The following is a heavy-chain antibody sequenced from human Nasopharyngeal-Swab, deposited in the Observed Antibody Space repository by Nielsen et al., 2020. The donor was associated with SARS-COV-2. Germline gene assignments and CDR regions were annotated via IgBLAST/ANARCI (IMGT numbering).Heavy chain of an antibody. J-gene: IGHJ5*02. CDR2: INHSGST. Sequence: SETLSLTCAVYGGSFSGYYWSWIRQPPGKGLEWIGEINHSGSTNYNPSLKSRVTISVDTSTNQFSLKLSSVTAADTAVYYCARGHLDRLLFLVGRRNWFDPWGQGTLVTVSS. CDR1: GGSFSGYY. CDR3: ARGHLDRLLFLVGRRNWFDP. V-gene: IGHV4-34*01. D-gene: IGHD3-9*01.